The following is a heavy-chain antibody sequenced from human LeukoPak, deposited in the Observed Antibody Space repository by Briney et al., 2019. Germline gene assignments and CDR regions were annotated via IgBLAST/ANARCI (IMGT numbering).Heavy chain of an antibody. CDR2: ISGSGGST. V-gene: IGHV3-23*01. CDR3: ARDRRTWLDY. D-gene: IGHD1-7*01. CDR1: GFTFSSYG. Sequence: PGGSLRLSCAASGFTFSSYGMSWVRQAPGKGLEWVSAISGSGGSTYYADSVKGRFTISRDNAKNSLYLQMNSLRAEDTAVYYCARDRRTWLDYWGQGTLVTVSS. J-gene: IGHJ4*02.